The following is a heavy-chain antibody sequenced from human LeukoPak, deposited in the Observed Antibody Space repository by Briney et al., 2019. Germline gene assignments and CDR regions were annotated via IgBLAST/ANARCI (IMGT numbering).Heavy chain of an antibody. CDR3: ARSRRGASNWFDP. CDR2: ISSRSSYI. Sequence: GGSLTLSCAASGFTFSSFTMNWVRHAPGKGLEWVSSISSRSSYIYYADSVKGRFTNSRDNAKNSLYLQMNSLRAEDMAFYYCARSRRGASNWFDPWGQGTLVTVSS. V-gene: IGHV3-21*01. D-gene: IGHD3-10*01. J-gene: IGHJ5*02. CDR1: GFTFSSFT.